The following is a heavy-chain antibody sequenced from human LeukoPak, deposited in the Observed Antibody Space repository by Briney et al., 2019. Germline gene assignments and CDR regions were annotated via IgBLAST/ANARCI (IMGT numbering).Heavy chain of an antibody. CDR3: AKGAPITYYDYVWGRTDAFDI. CDR2: ISAYNGNT. CDR1: GYTFTSYG. Sequence: GASVKVSCKASGYTFTSYGISWVRQAPGQGLEWMGWISAYNGNTNYAQKLQGRVTMTTDTSTSTAYMELRSLRSDDTAVYYCAKGAPITYYDYVWGRTDAFDIWGQGTMVTVSS. V-gene: IGHV1-18*01. J-gene: IGHJ3*02. D-gene: IGHD3-16*01.